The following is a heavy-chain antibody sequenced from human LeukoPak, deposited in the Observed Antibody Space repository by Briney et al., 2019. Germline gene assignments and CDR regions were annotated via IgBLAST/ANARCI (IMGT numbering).Heavy chain of an antibody. CDR1: GYTFTSYG. Sequence: ASVKVSCKASGYTFTSYGISWVRQAPGQGLEWMGWISAYNGNTNYAQKLQGRVTMTTDTSTSTAYMELRGLRSDDTAVYYCARIDGITIFGVVQTPFDYWGQGTLVTVSS. J-gene: IGHJ4*02. D-gene: IGHD3-3*01. CDR3: ARIDGITIFGVVQTPFDY. V-gene: IGHV1-18*01. CDR2: ISAYNGNT.